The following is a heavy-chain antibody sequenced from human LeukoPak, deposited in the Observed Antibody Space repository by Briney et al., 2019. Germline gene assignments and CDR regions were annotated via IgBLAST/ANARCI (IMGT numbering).Heavy chain of an antibody. J-gene: IGHJ3*02. CDR1: GGSISSYY. CDR2: IYYSGGIT. V-gene: IGHV4-59*01. D-gene: IGHD6-6*01. CDR3: AREVAARAFDI. Sequence: SETLSLTCTDSGGSISSYYWSWTRQPPGKGLEWIGYIYYSGGITNYNPSLKSRVTISVDTSKNQFSLKLSSVTAADTAVYYCAREVAARAFDIWGQGTMVTVSS.